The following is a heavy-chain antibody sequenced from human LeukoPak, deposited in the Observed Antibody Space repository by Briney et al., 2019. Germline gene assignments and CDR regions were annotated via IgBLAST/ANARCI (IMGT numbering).Heavy chain of an antibody. V-gene: IGHV3-30*02. D-gene: IGHD2-15*01. CDR3: AKDRVVLAGDFDH. J-gene: IGHJ4*02. Sequence: GGSLRLSCAASGFTFSSYGMHWVRQAPGKGLEWVTFIRYDGSNKYYADSVKGRFTISRDNSKNTLYLQMNSLRAEDTAVYYCAKDRVVLAGDFDHWGQGTLVTVSS. CDR2: IRYDGSNK. CDR1: GFTFSSYG.